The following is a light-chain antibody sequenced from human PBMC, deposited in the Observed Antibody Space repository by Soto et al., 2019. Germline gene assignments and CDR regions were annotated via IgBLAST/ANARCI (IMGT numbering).Light chain of an antibody. J-gene: IGLJ1*01. CDR2: GNN. Sequence: QTVVTQPPSVSGAPGQRVTISCTGSSSNIGAGYDAHWYHQLPGTAPKLLLSGNNNRPSGVPDRFSGSKSGTSASLAITGLQADDEADYYCQSYDTMSASYVFGTGTKVTVL. V-gene: IGLV1-40*01. CDR3: QSYDTMSASYV. CDR1: SSNIGAGYD.